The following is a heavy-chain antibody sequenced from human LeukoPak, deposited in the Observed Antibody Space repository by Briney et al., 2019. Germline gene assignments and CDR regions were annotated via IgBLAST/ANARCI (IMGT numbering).Heavy chain of an antibody. V-gene: IGHV1-2*02. J-gene: IGHJ4*02. CDR1: GYTFTGYY. Sequence: ASVKVSCKASGYTFTGYYMPWVRQAPGQGLEWMGWINPNSGGTNYAQKFQGRVTMTRDTSISTAYMELSRLRSDDTAVYYCARGSGAAAGLFDYWGQGTLVTVSS. CDR2: INPNSGGT. CDR3: ARGSGAAAGLFDY. D-gene: IGHD6-13*01.